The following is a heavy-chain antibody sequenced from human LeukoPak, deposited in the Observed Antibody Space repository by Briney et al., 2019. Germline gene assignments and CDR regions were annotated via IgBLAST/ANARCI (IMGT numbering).Heavy chain of an antibody. CDR2: ISTGGRT. CDR1: GGSMRNYF. Sequence: PSETLSLTCTVSGGSMRNYFWNWVRQPAGEGLEWIGRISTGGRTDYNPSLESRLTMSVDTSKNQFSLRLSSVTAADTAVYYCARDGSSSWPFDFWGQGTLVTVSS. D-gene: IGHD6-13*01. CDR3: ARDGSSSWPFDF. J-gene: IGHJ4*02. V-gene: IGHV4-4*07.